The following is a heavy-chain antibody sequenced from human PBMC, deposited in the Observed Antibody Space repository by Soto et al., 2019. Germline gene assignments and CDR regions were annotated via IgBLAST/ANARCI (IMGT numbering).Heavy chain of an antibody. CDR2: IIPIFGTA. V-gene: IGHV1-69*12. CDR1: GGTFSSYA. D-gene: IGHD3-3*01. CDR3: ARDLGTIFGLEYYYYYYGMDV. Sequence: QVQLVQSGAEVKKPGSSVKVSCKASGGTFSSYAISWVRQAPGQGLEWMGGIIPIFGTANYAQKFQGRVTITADEATSTAYMELSSLRSEDTAVYYCARDLGTIFGLEYYYYYYGMDVWGQGTTVTVSS. J-gene: IGHJ6*02.